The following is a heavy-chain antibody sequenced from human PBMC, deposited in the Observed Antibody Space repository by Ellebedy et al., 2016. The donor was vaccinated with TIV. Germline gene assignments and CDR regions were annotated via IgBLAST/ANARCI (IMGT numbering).Heavy chain of an antibody. CDR2: IIPILGIA. CDR1: GGTFSSYA. V-gene: IGHV1-69*04. CDR3: ARDLSGYDAFDI. J-gene: IGHJ3*02. D-gene: IGHD5-12*01. Sequence: SVKVSXXASGGTFSSYAISWVRQAPGQGLEWMGRIIPILGIANYAQKFQGRVTITADKSTSTAYMELSSLRSEDTAVYYCARDLSGYDAFDIWGQGTMVTVSS.